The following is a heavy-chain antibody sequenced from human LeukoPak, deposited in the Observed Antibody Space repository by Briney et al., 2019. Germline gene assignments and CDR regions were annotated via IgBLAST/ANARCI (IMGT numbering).Heavy chain of an antibody. D-gene: IGHD6-6*01. CDR2: ISWNCGSI. CDR1: GFTFDEYA. J-gene: IGHJ3*02. V-gene: IGHV3-9*03. CDR3: AKSSELVYSNSAVALDI. Sequence: GWALRLSCAASGFTFDEYAMHGVRQAPGKGLEGVSGISWNCGSIGYADSVKGRFTISRRNAKNSLFSKINHSAARALVFVFCAKSSELVYSNSAVALDIWEQGTMVTVSS.